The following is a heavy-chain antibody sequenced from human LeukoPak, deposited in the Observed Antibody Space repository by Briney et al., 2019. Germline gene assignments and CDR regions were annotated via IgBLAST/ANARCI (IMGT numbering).Heavy chain of an antibody. D-gene: IGHD3-10*01. J-gene: IGHJ5*02. V-gene: IGHV4-4*02. CDR3: ARDPTYYYGSGSYRQSYL. Sequence: SGTLSLTCAVSGGSISSSNGWSGVRQPPGKWLEGMGEIYHSWSTNYNASLKSRVTISVDKSKNHFSLKLSSVTAADTAVYYCARDPTYYYGSGSYRQSYLWGQGTLVTVSS. CDR1: GGSISSSNG. CDR2: IYHSWST.